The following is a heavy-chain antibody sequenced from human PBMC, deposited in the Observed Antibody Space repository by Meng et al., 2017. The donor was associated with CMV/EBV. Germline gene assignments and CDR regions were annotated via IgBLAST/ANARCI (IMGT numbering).Heavy chain of an antibody. Sequence: GESLKISCTASGFTFGDYAMSWVRQAPGKGLEWVGFIRSKAYGGTTEYAASVKGRFTISRDNSKNTLYLQMNSLRAEDTAVYYCARDRKAAAKGYYYGMDVWGQGTTVTVSS. V-gene: IGHV3-49*04. CDR3: ARDRKAAAKGYYYGMDV. J-gene: IGHJ6*02. D-gene: IGHD2-2*01. CDR2: IRSKAYGGTT. CDR1: GFTFGDYA.